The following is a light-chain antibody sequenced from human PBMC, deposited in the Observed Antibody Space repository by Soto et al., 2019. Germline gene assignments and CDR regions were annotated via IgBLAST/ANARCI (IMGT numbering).Light chain of an antibody. V-gene: IGLV1-47*01. J-gene: IGLJ1*01. CDR1: TSNIGSNY. Sequence: QSVLTQPPSASGTPGQGVTISCSGSTSNIGSNYVYWYQQLPGTAPKLLIYRNNQRPSGVPDRFSGSKSGTSASLAISGLRSDDEADYFGATWDDNLNGLYVFGNGSMRTDL. CDR2: RNN. CDR3: ATWDDNLNGLYV.